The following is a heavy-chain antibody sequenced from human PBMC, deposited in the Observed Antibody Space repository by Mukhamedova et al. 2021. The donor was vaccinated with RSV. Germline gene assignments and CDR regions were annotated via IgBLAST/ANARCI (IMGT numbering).Heavy chain of an antibody. V-gene: IGHV3-7*04. CDR3: ARDTMVRGVIIQGGWFDP. D-gene: IGHD3-10*01. CDR2: IKQDGSEK. Sequence: VRQAPGKGLEWVANIKQDGSEKFYVDSVKGRFTISRDNARNSLYLQMNSLRAEDTAVYYCARDTMVRGVIIQGGWFDPWGQGTLV. J-gene: IGHJ5*02.